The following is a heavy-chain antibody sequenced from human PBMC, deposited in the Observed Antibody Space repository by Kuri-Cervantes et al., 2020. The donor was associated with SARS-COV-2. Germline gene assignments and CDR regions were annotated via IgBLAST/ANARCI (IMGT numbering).Heavy chain of an antibody. J-gene: IGHJ6*03. D-gene: IGHD3-10*01. CDR3: ARITMVRGVIYMDV. CDR1: GYSISSGYY. CDR2: IYHSGST. Sequence: SQTLSLTCAVSGYSISSGYYWGWIRQPPGKGLEWIGSIYHSGSTYYNPSLKSRVTISVDTSENQFSLKLSSVTAADTAVYYCARITMVRGVIYMDVWGKGTTVTVSS. V-gene: IGHV4-38-2*01.